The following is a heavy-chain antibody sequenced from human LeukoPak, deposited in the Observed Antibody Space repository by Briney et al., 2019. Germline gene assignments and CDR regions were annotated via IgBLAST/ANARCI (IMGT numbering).Heavy chain of an antibody. CDR2: ISAYNGNA. CDR3: ARDPYRMVRGAPDI. V-gene: IGHV1-18*01. CDR1: GYTFTSYG. Sequence: ASVKVSCKASGYTFTSYGISWVRQAPGQGLEWMGWISAYNGNANYAQKLQGRVTMTTDTSTSTAYMELRSLRSDDTAVYYCARDPYRMVRGAPDIWGQGTMVTVSS. D-gene: IGHD3-10*01. J-gene: IGHJ3*02.